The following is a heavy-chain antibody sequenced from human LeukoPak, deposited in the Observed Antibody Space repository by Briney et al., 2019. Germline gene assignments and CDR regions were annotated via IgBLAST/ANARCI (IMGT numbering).Heavy chain of an antibody. CDR1: GGSISSGGYY. Sequence: SQTLSLTCTVSGGSISSGGYYWSWIRQPPGKGLEWIGYIYYSGSTNYNPSLKSRVTISVDTSKNQFSLKLSSVTAADTAVYYCARERGSTYYYDSSGYCVGYFDYWGQGTLVTVSS. CDR3: ARERGSTYYYDSSGYCVGYFDY. J-gene: IGHJ4*02. D-gene: IGHD3-22*01. V-gene: IGHV4-61*08. CDR2: IYYSGST.